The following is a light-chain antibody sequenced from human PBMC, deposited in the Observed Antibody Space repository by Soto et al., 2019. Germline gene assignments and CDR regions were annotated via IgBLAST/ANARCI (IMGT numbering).Light chain of an antibody. J-gene: IGLJ2*01. CDR1: SSDVGGYNY. Sequence: QSALTQPPSASGSPGQSVTISCIGTSSDVGGYNYVSWYQQHPGKAPKLMIYEVSKRPSGVPDRFSDSKPGNTASQTVSGHQAEDEADYYCSSYAASNNLGVYGGGTKLTVL. CDR3: SSYAASNNLGV. CDR2: EVS. V-gene: IGLV2-8*01.